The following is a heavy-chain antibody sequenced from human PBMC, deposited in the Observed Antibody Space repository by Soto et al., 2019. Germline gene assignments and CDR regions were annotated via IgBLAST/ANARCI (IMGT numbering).Heavy chain of an antibody. J-gene: IGHJ5*02. CDR2: IYPGDSDT. D-gene: IGHD4-17*01. Sequence: GESLKISCKGSEYSFTNYWIGWVRQMPGKGLEWMGIIYPGDSDTRYSPSFEGQVTMSADKSINTAYLQWSSLKASDSAMYYCARRRTTVTANWFDPWGQGTLVTVSS. CDR1: EYSFTNYW. V-gene: IGHV5-51*01. CDR3: ARRRTTVTANWFDP.